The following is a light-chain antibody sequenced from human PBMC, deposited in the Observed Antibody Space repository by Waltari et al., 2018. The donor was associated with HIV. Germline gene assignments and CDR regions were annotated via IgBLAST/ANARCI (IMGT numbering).Light chain of an antibody. Sequence: DIVMTQSPLSLPVTPGEPASISCRSGQSLLHSNGYNYLDWYLQKPGQSPQLLIYLGSTRASGVPDRFSGSGSGANFTLNITRVEAEDVGVYYCMQALQTPYTFGQGTKLEIK. CDR1: QSLLHSNGYNY. J-gene: IGKJ2*01. V-gene: IGKV2-28*01. CDR3: MQALQTPYT. CDR2: LGS.